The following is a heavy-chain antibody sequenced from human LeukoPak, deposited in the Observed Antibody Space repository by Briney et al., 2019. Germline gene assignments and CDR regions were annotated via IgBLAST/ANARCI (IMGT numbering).Heavy chain of an antibody. CDR1: GYSISSGYY. Sequence: SETLSLTCTVSGYSISSGYYWGWIRQPPGKGLEWIGSIYYSGSTYYNPSLKSRVTISVDTSKNQFSLKLSSVTAADTAVYYCARAGFRDDYWGQGTLVTVSS. J-gene: IGHJ4*02. CDR3: ARAGFRDDY. D-gene: IGHD3-10*01. CDR2: IYYSGST. V-gene: IGHV4-38-2*02.